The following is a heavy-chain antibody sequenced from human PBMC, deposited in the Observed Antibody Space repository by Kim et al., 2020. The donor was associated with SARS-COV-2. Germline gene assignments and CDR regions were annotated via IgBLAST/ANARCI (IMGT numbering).Heavy chain of an antibody. CDR3: GIVLSAAGIGCFDS. CDR1: GESIRSVDYS. J-gene: IGHJ5*01. D-gene: IGHD6-13*01. V-gene: IGHV4-30-2*01. Sequence: SETLSLTCVVSGESIRSVDYSWSRIRQPPGKVQEWIRYMYHGGSTYCNPSLKQRVTFSVNWSKHQFFLNMTSTTAADAAIYYCGIVLSAAGIGCFDSLG. CDR2: MYHGGST.